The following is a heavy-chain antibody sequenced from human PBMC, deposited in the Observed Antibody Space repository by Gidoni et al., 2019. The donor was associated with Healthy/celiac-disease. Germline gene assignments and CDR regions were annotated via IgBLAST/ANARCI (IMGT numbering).Heavy chain of an antibody. D-gene: IGHD2-2*01. V-gene: IGHV4-34*01. CDR1: GGSFSGYY. Sequence: QVQLQQWGAGLLKPSETLSLTCAVYGGSFSGYYWSWIRQPPGKGLEWIGEINHSGSTNYNPSLKSRVTISVDTSKNQFSLKLSSVTAADTAVYYCARTPPTKGDQLLWGRFDPWGQGTLVTVSS. CDR2: INHSGST. J-gene: IGHJ5*02. CDR3: ARTPPTKGDQLLWGRFDP.